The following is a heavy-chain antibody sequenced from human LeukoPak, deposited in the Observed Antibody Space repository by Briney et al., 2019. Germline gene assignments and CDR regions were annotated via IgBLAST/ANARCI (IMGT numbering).Heavy chain of an antibody. Sequence: ASVTVSCKASGYTFTGYYMHWVRQAPGQGLEWMGWINPNSGDTLYAQKFQGRVTMSRDTSISTAYMELSRLRSDDTAVYYCARVLWGATAFDYWGQGTLVTVSS. CDR3: ARVLWGATAFDY. CDR2: INPNSGDT. CDR1: GYTFTGYY. V-gene: IGHV1-2*02. D-gene: IGHD1-26*01. J-gene: IGHJ4*02.